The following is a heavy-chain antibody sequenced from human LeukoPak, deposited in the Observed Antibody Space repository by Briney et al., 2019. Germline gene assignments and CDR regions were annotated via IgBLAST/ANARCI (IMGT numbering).Heavy chain of an antibody. CDR2: ISGSGGST. Sequence: GGSLRLSCAASGFTFSSYAMSWVRQAPGKGLEWVSAISGSGGSTYYADSVKGRFTISRDNSKSTLYLQMNSLRAEDTAVYYCAKGDSSGWYFPFDYWGQGTLVTVSS. J-gene: IGHJ4*02. CDR1: GFTFSSYA. D-gene: IGHD6-19*01. CDR3: AKGDSSGWYFPFDY. V-gene: IGHV3-23*01.